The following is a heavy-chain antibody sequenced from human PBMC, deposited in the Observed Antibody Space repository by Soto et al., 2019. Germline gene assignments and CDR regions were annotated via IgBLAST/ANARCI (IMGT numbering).Heavy chain of an antibody. Sequence: GGSLRLSCAASGFTVSSYSMNWIRQAPGKGLEWVSSISSSSSYIYYADSVKGRFTISRDNAKNSLYLQMNSLRAEDTAVYYCARPWISWAFDIWGQGTMVTVSS. D-gene: IGHD5-12*01. V-gene: IGHV3-21*01. J-gene: IGHJ3*02. CDR2: ISSSSSYI. CDR1: GFTVSSYS. CDR3: ARPWISWAFDI.